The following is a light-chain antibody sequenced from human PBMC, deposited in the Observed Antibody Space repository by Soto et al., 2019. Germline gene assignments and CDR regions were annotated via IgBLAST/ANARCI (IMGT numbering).Light chain of an antibody. CDR3: QQYGSSGT. J-gene: IGKJ1*01. V-gene: IGKV3-20*01. CDR1: QSVSNNY. CDR2: GAS. Sequence: IVLTQSPVTLSLXXXXXXXLSXXASQSVSNNYLAWYQQKPGQAPRLLIYGASNRATGIPDRFSGSGSGTDFTLTISRLEPEDFAVYYCQQYGSSGTFGQGTKVDIK.